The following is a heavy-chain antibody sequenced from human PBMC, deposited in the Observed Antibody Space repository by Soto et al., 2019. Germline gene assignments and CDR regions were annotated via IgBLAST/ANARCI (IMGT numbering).Heavy chain of an antibody. CDR2: ISSSSSTI. Sequence: GGSLRLSCAASGFTFSSYSMNWVRQAPGKGLEWVSYISSSSSTIYYADSVKGRFTISRDNAKNSLYLQMNSLRDEDTAVYYCARDNFRFITGTHEIDYWGQGTLVTVSS. V-gene: IGHV3-48*02. CDR3: ARDNFRFITGTHEIDY. J-gene: IGHJ4*02. D-gene: IGHD1-20*01. CDR1: GFTFSSYS.